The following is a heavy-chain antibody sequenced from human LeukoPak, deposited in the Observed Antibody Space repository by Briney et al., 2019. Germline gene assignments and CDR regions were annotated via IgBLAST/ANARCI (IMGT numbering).Heavy chain of an antibody. D-gene: IGHD3-16*01. J-gene: IGHJ4*02. CDR3: AAPWGSAGY. CDR2: IKSKTDGGTT. CDR1: GFNFNNAW. V-gene: IGHV3-15*01. Sequence: PGGSLRLSCAASGFNFNNAWMSWVRQVPGKGLEWVGRIKSKTDGGTTDYAAPVKGRFTISRDDSKNALFLQVDSLKTEDTAVYFCAAPWGSAGYWGQGTLVTVSS.